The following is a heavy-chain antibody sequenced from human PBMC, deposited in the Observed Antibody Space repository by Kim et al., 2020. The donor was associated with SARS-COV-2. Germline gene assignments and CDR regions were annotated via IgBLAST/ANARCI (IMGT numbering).Heavy chain of an antibody. CDR3: ARGGPILPSFGWVSSYFDY. CDR2: INACSGST. Sequence: ASVKVSCKASGYTFSNYAMHWVRQAPGQGLEWMGWINACSGSTDYSQKFQGRLIITRDTSLSTAYMELSSLRSDDTAVYYCARGGPILPSFGWVSSYFDY. V-gene: IGHV1-3*01. J-gene: IGHJ4*01. CDR1: GYTFSNYA. D-gene: IGHD3-9*01.